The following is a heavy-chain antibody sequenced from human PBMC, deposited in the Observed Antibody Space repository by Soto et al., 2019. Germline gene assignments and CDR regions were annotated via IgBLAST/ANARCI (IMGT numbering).Heavy chain of an antibody. CDR1: GDSMTISDFL. D-gene: IGHD2-2*01. CDR3: ARPLYAHWAFGI. Sequence: QLLESGPGLVKPSETLSLSCTVSGDSMTISDFLWGWVRQSPGKGLEWFGGIYYSGSAYYNPSLGGRAILAVDTSRNQFFVSVTSVTAADTAVYYWARPLYAHWAFGIWGQGKLVTVSS. V-gene: IGHV4-39*01. CDR2: IYYSGSA. J-gene: IGHJ3*02.